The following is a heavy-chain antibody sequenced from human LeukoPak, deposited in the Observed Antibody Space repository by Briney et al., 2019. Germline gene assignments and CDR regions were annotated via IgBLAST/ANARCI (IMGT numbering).Heavy chain of an antibody. Sequence: GGSLRLSCAASGFTFSNAWMSWVRLAPGKGLEWVANIKEDGTETYYVDSVKGRFTISRDNAKNSLYLQMNSLRVEDTAVYYCAKEGRSLQTYWGQGTLVTVSS. D-gene: IGHD5-24*01. V-gene: IGHV3-7*03. J-gene: IGHJ4*02. CDR2: IKEDGTET. CDR1: GFTFSNAW. CDR3: AKEGRSLQTY.